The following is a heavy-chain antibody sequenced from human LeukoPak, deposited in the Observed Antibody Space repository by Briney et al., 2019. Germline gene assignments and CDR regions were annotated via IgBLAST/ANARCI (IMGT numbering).Heavy chain of an antibody. Sequence: PGGSLRLSCAASGFTFSSYEMNWVRQAPGKGLEWVSAISGSGGSTYYADSVKGRFTISRDNSKNTLYLQMNSLRAEDTAVYYCAKGGVYYYYYMDVWGKGTTVTVSS. CDR1: GFTFSSYE. V-gene: IGHV3-23*01. D-gene: IGHD3-10*01. J-gene: IGHJ6*03. CDR3: AKGGVYYYYYMDV. CDR2: ISGSGGST.